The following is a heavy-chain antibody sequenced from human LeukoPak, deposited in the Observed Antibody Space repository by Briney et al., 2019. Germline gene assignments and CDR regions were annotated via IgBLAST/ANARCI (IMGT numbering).Heavy chain of an antibody. V-gene: IGHV4-34*01. J-gene: IGHJ6*02. CDR1: GGSFSGYY. CDR3: ARVVGATKRYYYYGMDV. Sequence: ETLSLTCAVYGGSFSGYYWSWIRQPPGKGLEWIGEINHSGSTNYNPSLKSRVTISVDTSKDQFSLKLSSVTAADTAVYYCARVVGATKRYYYYGMDVWGQGTTVTVSS. CDR2: INHSGST. D-gene: IGHD1-26*01.